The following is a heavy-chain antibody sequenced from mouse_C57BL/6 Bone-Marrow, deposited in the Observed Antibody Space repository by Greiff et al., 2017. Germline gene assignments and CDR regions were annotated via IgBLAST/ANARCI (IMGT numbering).Heavy chain of an antibody. D-gene: IGHD1-1*01. CDR1: GYTFTSYW. J-gene: IGHJ2*01. CDR3: ARRIYYGLWFDY. V-gene: IGHV1-64*01. CDR2: IHPNSGST. Sequence: QVQLQQPGAELVKPGASVKLSCKASGYTFTSYWMHWVKQRPGQGLEWIGMIHPNSGSTNYNEKFKSKATLTVDKSSSTAYMQLSSLTSEDSAVYYCARRIYYGLWFDYWGQGTTLTVSS.